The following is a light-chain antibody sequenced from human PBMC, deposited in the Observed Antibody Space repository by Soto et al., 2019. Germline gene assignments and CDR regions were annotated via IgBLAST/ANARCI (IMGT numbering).Light chain of an antibody. CDR3: KQYDNLPL. Sequence: DIQMTQSPSSLSASVGDRVTITCQASQDISYYLNWYQQKPGKAHKLLIYDASNVESGAPSRFSGSGSGTDLPFTISCLHPEDTALYYRKQYDNLPLFGHGTRLEIK. V-gene: IGKV1-33*01. CDR2: DAS. CDR1: QDISYY. J-gene: IGKJ5*01.